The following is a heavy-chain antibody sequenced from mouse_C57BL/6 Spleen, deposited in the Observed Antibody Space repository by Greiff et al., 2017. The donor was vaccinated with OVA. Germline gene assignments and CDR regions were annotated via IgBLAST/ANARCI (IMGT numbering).Heavy chain of an antibody. J-gene: IGHJ1*03. CDR3: ARGNGSSYDWYFDV. D-gene: IGHD1-1*01. Sequence: QVQLKQPGAELVKPGASVKLSCKASGYTFTSYWMQWVKQRPGQGLEWIGEIDPSDSYTNYNQKFKGKATLTVDTSSSTAYMQLSSLTSEDSAVYYCARGNGSSYDWYFDVWGTGTTVTVSS. CDR1: GYTFTSYW. CDR2: IDPSDSYT. V-gene: IGHV1-50*01.